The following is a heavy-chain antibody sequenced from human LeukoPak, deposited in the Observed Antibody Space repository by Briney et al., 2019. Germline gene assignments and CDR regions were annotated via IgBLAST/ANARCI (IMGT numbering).Heavy chain of an antibody. J-gene: IGHJ4*02. CDR1: GGSISSSSYY. CDR2: IYYSGST. CDR3: ATLGTYGDPPFDY. D-gene: IGHD4-17*01. Sequence: SETLSLTCTVSGGSISSSSYYWGWIRQPPGKGLEGIGSIYYSGSTYYNPSLKSRVTISVDTSKNQFSLKLSSVTAADTAVYYCATLGTYGDPPFDYWGQGTLVTVSS. V-gene: IGHV4-39*07.